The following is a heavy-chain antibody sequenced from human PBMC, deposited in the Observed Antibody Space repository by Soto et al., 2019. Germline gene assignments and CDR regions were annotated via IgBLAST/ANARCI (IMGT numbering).Heavy chain of an antibody. V-gene: IGHV4-59*01. CDR3: TRANYGSHRYANFVDS. CDR2: IYYSGST. D-gene: IGHD3-10*01. J-gene: IGHJ4*02. Sequence: PSETLSLTCTVSGGPISVYYWSLIRQPPGKGLEWIGYIYYSGSTNYNPSLKSRVTISVDTSKNQFSLKLTSVTAADTAVYYCTRANYGSHRYANFVDSWGQGTLVTVSS. CDR1: GGPISVYY.